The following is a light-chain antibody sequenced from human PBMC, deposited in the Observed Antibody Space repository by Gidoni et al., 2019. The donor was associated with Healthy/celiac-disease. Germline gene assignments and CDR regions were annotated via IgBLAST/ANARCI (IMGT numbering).Light chain of an antibody. V-gene: IGLV2-14*01. CDR3: SSYTSSSTQV. J-gene: IGLJ2*01. CDR1: SSDVGGYNY. CDR2: EVS. Sequence: QSALTQPASVSGSPGQSITISCTGTSSDVGGYNYVSGYQQPPGKAPKLMIYEVSNRPSGVSNRFSGSKSGNTASLTISGLQAEDEADYYCSSYTSSSTQVFGGGTKLTVL.